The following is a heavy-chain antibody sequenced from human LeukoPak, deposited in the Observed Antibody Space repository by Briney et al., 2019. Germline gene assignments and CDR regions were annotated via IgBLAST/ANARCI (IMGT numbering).Heavy chain of an antibody. CDR3: ARVAYYYYYYMDV. V-gene: IGHV4-34*01. CDR1: GGSFSGYY. J-gene: IGHJ6*03. CDR2: INHSGST. Sequence: SETLSLTYAVYGGSFSGYYWSWIRQPPGKGLEWIGEINHSGSTNYNPSLKSRVTISVDTSKNQFSLKLSSVTAADTAVYYCARVAYYYYYYMDVWGKGTTVTVSS.